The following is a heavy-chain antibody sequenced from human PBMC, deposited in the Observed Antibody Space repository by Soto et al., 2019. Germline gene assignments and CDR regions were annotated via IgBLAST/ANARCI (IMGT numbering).Heavy chain of an antibody. CDR3: ARDPGRGSTFDY. J-gene: IGHJ4*02. V-gene: IGHV1-69*13. CDR1: GGTFSSYA. CDR2: IIPIFGTA. Sequence: ASVKVSCKASGGTFSSYAISWVRQAPGQGLEWMGGIIPIFGTANYAQKFQGRVTITADESTSTAYMELSSLRSEDTAVYYCARDPGRGSTFDYWGQGTLVTVSS. D-gene: IGHD1-26*01.